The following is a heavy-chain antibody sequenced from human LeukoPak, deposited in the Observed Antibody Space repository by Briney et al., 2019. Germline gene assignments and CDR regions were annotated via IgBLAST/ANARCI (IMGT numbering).Heavy chain of an antibody. Sequence: SQNLSLNCAISGDSVSSNSAAWNWIRQSPSRGLEWLGRTYYRSKWYNDYAVSVKSRITINTDSSKNQFSLQLNSVTPEDTAVYYCARELRRDGYNSFGTIDYWGQGTLVTVSS. CDR2: TYYRSKWYN. D-gene: IGHD5-24*01. J-gene: IGHJ4*02. V-gene: IGHV6-1*01. CDR3: ARELRRDGYNSFGTIDY. CDR1: GDSVSSNSAA.